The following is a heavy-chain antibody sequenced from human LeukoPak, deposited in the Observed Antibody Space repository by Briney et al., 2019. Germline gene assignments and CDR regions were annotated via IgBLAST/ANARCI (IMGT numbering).Heavy chain of an antibody. V-gene: IGHV3-33*03. CDR2: IWHDGSRT. CDR1: GFTFDKYG. CDR3: AKAYSSGWFAEYFQH. D-gene: IGHD6-19*01. J-gene: IGHJ1*01. Sequence: PGGSLRLSCATSGFTFDKYGIHWVRQAPGKGLEWVAVIWHDGSRTHYADSLKGRFTISRDNSKDTAFLQMNSLRAEDTAVYYCAKAYSSGWFAEYFQHWGQGTLVTVSS.